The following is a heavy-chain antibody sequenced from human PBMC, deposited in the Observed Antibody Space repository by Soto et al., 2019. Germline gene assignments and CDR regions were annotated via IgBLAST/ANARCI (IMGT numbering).Heavy chain of an antibody. Sequence: SETLSLTCTVSGGSISSYYWSWIRQPAGKGLEWIGRIYTSGSTNYNPSLKSRVTMSVDTSKNQFSLKLSSVTAADPAVYYCARELSYYDILTGYSTLGYFDYWGQGTLVTVSS. D-gene: IGHD3-9*01. CDR1: GGSISSYY. CDR3: ARELSYYDILTGYSTLGYFDY. J-gene: IGHJ4*02. CDR2: IYTSGST. V-gene: IGHV4-4*07.